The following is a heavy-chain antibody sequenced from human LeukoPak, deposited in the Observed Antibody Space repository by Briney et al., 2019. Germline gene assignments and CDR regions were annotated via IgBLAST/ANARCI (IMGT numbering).Heavy chain of an antibody. V-gene: IGHV1-69*13. CDR2: IIPIFGTA. CDR1: GGTFSSYA. CDR3: ASGITIFGVVSNGAFDI. J-gene: IGHJ3*02. Sequence: GASVKVSCKASGGTFSSYAISWVRQAPGQGLEWMGGIIPIFGTANYAQKFQGRVTITADESTSTAYMELSSLRSEDTAVYYCASGITIFGVVSNGAFDIWGQGTMVTVSS. D-gene: IGHD3-3*01.